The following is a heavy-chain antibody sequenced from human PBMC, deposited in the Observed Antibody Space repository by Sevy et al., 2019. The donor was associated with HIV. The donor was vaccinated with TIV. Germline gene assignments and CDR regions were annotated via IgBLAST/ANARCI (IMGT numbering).Heavy chain of an antibody. CDR2: ISYDGSNK. Sequence: GGSLRLSCAASGFTFSSYGMHWVRQAPGKGLEWVAVISYDGSNKYYADSVKGRVTISRDNSKNTLYLQMNSLRAEDTAVDYCANPGFLEWLFPPGNDGGMDVWGQGTMVTVSS. D-gene: IGHD3-3*01. CDR3: ANPGFLEWLFPPGNDGGMDV. V-gene: IGHV3-30*18. CDR1: GFTFSSYG. J-gene: IGHJ6*02.